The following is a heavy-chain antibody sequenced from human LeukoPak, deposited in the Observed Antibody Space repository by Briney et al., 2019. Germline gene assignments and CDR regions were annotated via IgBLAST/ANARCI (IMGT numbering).Heavy chain of an antibody. Sequence: KPSETLSLTCTVSGGSISSSSYYWGWIRQPPGKGLEWIGSIYYSGSTYYNPSLKSRVTISVDTSKNQFSLKLSSVTAADTAVYYCARQRYCSSTSCYARFDPWGQGTLVTVSS. CDR1: GGSISSSSYY. V-gene: IGHV4-39*01. CDR2: IYYSGST. J-gene: IGHJ5*02. D-gene: IGHD2-2*01. CDR3: ARQRYCSSTSCYARFDP.